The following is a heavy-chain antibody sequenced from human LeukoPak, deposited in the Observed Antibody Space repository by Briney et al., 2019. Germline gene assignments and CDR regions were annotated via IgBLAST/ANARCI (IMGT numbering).Heavy chain of an antibody. D-gene: IGHD3/OR15-3a*01. J-gene: IGHJ6*02. V-gene: IGHV4-59*01. CDR3: ARDARTGAYGMDV. CDR1: GGSISSYY. CDR2: IYYSGST. Sequence: SETLSLTCTVSGGSISSYYWSWIRLPPGKGLEWIGYIYYSGSTNYNPSLKSRVTISVDTSKNQFSLKLSSVTAADTAVYYCARDARTGAYGMDVWGQGTTVTVSS.